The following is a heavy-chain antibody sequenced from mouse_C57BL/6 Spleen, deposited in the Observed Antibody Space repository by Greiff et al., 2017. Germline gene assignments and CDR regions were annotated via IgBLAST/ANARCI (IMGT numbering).Heavy chain of an antibody. V-gene: IGHV8-8*01. CDR2: IWWDDDK. J-gene: IGHJ2*01. D-gene: IGHD1-1*01. Sequence: VTLKESGPGILQPSQTLSLTCSFSGFSLSTFGMGVGWIRQPSGKGLEWLAHIWWDDDKYYNPALKSRLTISKDTSKNQVFLKIANVDTADTATYYCARNIYYGSPGDYFDYWGQGTTLTVSS. CDR3: ARNIYYGSPGDYFDY. CDR1: GFSLSTFGMG.